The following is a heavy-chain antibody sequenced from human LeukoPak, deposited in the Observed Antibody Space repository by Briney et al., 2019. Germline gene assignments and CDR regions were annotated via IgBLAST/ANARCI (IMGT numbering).Heavy chain of an antibody. V-gene: IGHV3-15*07. Sequence: PGGSLRLSCVGSGFIFSNAWMNWVRQAPGKGLEWVGRIKSKANGGTIDYAASVNGRFTISRDDLKQTVYLQMNSLKIEDTAAYFCSTGWYLDNWGQGTLVTVSS. J-gene: IGHJ4*02. CDR3: STGWYLDN. D-gene: IGHD6-13*01. CDR2: IKSKANGGTI. CDR1: GFIFSNAW.